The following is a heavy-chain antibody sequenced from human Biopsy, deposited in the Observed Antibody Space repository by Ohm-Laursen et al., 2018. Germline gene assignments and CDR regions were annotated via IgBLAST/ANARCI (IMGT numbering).Heavy chain of an antibody. Sequence: TLSFTGTFSGDSIGSGGNYWSWIRQFPGKGLEWIAYIYHTGSTYYNPSLKSRLSIAIDTSKNQFSVSLRSVTAADTAVYYYARADMVTTIVDYWGQGTLVTVSS. D-gene: IGHD5-12*01. CDR2: IYHTGST. V-gene: IGHV4-31*03. CDR3: ARADMVTTIVDY. CDR1: GDSIGSGGNY. J-gene: IGHJ4*02.